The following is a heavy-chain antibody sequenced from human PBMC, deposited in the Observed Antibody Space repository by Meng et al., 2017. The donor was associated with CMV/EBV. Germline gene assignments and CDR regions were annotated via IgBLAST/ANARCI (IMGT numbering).Heavy chain of an antibody. CDR1: GGSISSYY. Sequence: VRLQGAGVGLVTPSGPRSLPFTVAGGSISSYYWSWIRQPAGKGLEWIGRIYTSGSTTYNPSLKSRVTMSVDTSKNQFSLKLSSVTAADTAVYYCAREDIVVVPAARGFDYWGQGTLVTVSS. J-gene: IGHJ4*02. CDR3: AREDIVVVPAARGFDY. CDR2: IYTSGST. D-gene: IGHD2-2*01. V-gene: IGHV4-4*07.